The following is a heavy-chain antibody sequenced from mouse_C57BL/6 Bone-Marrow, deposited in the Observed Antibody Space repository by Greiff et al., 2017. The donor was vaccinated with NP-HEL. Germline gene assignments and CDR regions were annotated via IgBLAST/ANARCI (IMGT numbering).Heavy chain of an antibody. CDR1: GFTFSDYG. J-gene: IGHJ4*01. CDR2: ISSGSSTI. CDR3: ANSFITTASMDY. V-gene: IGHV5-17*01. Sequence: EVKVVESGGGLVKPGGSLKLSCAASGFTFSDYGMHWVRQAPEKGLEWVAYISSGSSTIYYADTVKGRFTISRDNAKNTLFLQMTSLRSEDTAMYYCANSFITTASMDYWGQGTSVTVSS. D-gene: IGHD1-1*01.